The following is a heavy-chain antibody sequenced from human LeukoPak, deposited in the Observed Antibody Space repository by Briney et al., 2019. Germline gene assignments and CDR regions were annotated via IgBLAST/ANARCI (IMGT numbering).Heavy chain of an antibody. CDR3: ARDQTVAAAGNPQDY. J-gene: IGHJ4*02. D-gene: IGHD6-13*01. CDR2: ISAYNGNT. CDR1: GYTFTSYG. Sequence: GASVKVSCKASGYTFTSYGISWVRQAPGQGLEWMGWISAYNGNTNYAQKLQGRVTMTTDTSTSTAYMELRSLRSDDTAVYYCARDQTVAAAGNPQDYWGQGTLVTVSS. V-gene: IGHV1-18*01.